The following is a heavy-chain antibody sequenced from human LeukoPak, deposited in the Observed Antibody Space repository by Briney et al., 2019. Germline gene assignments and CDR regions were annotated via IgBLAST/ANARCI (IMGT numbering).Heavy chain of an antibody. CDR1: GYTFTSYY. D-gene: IGHD1-14*01. CDR3: ARTTARAARGRFDP. J-gene: IGHJ5*02. CDR2: IYPSGGST. Sequence: ASVTVSCTASGYTFTSYYMHWVRQAPGQGLEWMGLIYPSGGSTTYAQKFQGRVTMTRDMSTSTVYMELSSLRSEDTAVYYCARTTARAARGRFDPWGQGTLVTVSS. V-gene: IGHV1-46*01.